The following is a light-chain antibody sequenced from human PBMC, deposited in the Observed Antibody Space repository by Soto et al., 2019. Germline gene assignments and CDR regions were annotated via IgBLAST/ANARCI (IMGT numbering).Light chain of an antibody. CDR2: LNSDGSH. CDR1: SGHSNYD. V-gene: IGLV4-69*01. J-gene: IGLJ2*01. Sequence: QPVLTQSPSASASLGASVKLTCTLSSGHSNYDIAWHQQQPEKGPRYLMRLNSDGSHNKADGIPDRFSGSSSGAERYLTISSLQSDDEADYYCQTWGTGPLVFGGGTKLTVL. CDR3: QTWGTGPLV.